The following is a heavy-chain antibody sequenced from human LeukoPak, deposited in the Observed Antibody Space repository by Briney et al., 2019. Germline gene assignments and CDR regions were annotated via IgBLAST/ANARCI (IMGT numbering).Heavy chain of an antibody. CDR3: ARGPPYYDSSGYYYGGTAFDI. J-gene: IGHJ3*02. CDR2: ISSDESST. D-gene: IGHD3-22*01. Sequence: PGGSLRLSCVVSGFTFGSYWMHWVRQAPGKGLVWVSRISSDESSTSSADSVKGRFTISRDNAKNTLYLQMNSLRAEDTAVYYCARGPPYYDSSGYYYGGTAFDIWGQGTMVTVSS. CDR1: GFTFGSYW. V-gene: IGHV3-74*01.